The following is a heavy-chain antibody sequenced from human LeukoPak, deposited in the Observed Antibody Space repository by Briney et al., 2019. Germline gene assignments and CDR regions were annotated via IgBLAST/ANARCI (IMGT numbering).Heavy chain of an antibody. V-gene: IGHV3-23*01. J-gene: IGHJ6*03. CDR3: ANPLEYRTSNYYYMDV. Sequence: GGSLRLSCAASGFTFSSYAMSWVRQAPGKGPEWGSAISGGGDSTYYAGSVKGRFTIARNYSRSRLHLQRNSLRAEDTAVYYCANPLEYRTSNYYYMDVWGKGTTVAVSS. CDR2: ISGGGDST. D-gene: IGHD6-6*01. CDR1: GFTFSSYA.